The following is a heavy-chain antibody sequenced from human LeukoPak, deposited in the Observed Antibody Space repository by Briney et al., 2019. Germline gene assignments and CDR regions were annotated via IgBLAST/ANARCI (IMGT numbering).Heavy chain of an antibody. V-gene: IGHV4-39*07. J-gene: IGHJ4*02. CDR1: GGSITTTTYY. D-gene: IGHD3-3*01. CDR2: IYYSGNT. CDR3: ARVEFSLFDY. Sequence: SETLSLTCTVSGGSITTTTYYWGWIRQPPGKGLEWIGSIYYSGNTYYNPSLKSRVTISLDTSKNQFSLKLSSVTAADTAVYYCARVEFSLFDYWGQGTLVTVSS.